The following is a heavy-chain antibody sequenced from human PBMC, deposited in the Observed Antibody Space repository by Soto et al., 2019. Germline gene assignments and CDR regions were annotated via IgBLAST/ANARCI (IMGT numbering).Heavy chain of an antibody. D-gene: IGHD3-9*01. Sequence: ASVKVSCKASGYTFTSYGISWVRQAPGQGLEWMGWISAYNGNTNYAQKLQGRVTMTTDTSTSTAYMELRSLRSDDTAVYYCARDFKHDILTGYLPLDYWGQGTLVTVSS. J-gene: IGHJ4*02. CDR3: ARDFKHDILTGYLPLDY. V-gene: IGHV1-18*01. CDR1: GYTFTSYG. CDR2: ISAYNGNT.